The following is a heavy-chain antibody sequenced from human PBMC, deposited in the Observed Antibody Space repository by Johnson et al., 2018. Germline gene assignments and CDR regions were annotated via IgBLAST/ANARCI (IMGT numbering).Heavy chain of an antibody. D-gene: IGHD4-11*01. Sequence: QVQLVESGGGVVQPGRSLRLSCAASGFTFSSYAMHWVRQAPGKGLEWVAVISYDGSNKYYADSVKGRFTISRDNSKNTLYLQMNSLGAGDTAVYYCAKASNDHSNYIVAFDIWGQGTMVTVSS. CDR3: AKASNDHSNYIVAFDI. V-gene: IGHV3-30*04. CDR1: GFTFSSYA. J-gene: IGHJ3*02. CDR2: ISYDGSNK.